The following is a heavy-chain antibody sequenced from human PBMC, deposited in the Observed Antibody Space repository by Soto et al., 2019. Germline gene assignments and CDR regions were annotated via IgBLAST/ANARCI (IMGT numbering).Heavy chain of an antibody. CDR1: GFTVSSNY. CDR2: IYSGGST. CDR3: ARGEDDRITGTTVGLDY. J-gene: IGHJ4*02. D-gene: IGHD1-7*01. V-gene: IGHV3-53*01. Sequence: GGSLRLSCAASGFTVSSNYMSWVRQAPGKGLEWVSVIYSGGSTYYADSVKGRFTISRDNSKNTLYLQMNSLRAEDTAVYYCARGEDDRITGTTVGLDYWGQGTLVTVSS.